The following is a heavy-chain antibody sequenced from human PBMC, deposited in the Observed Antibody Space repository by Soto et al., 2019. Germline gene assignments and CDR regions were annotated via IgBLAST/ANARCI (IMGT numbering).Heavy chain of an antibody. Sequence: GGSLRLSCAASGFTVSSNYMSWVRQAPGKGLEWVSVIYSGGSTYYADSVKGRFTISRDNSKNTLYLQMNSLRAEDTAVYYCANELRPPLYYYGMDVWGQGTTVTVSS. V-gene: IGHV3-53*05. J-gene: IGHJ6*02. CDR1: GFTVSSNY. D-gene: IGHD3-10*01. CDR3: ANELRPPLYYYGMDV. CDR2: IYSGGST.